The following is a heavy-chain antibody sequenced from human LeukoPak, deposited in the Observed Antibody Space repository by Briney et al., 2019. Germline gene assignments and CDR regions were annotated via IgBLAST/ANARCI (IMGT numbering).Heavy chain of an antibody. CDR3: ARHRWMGIAARQKGYFDY. J-gene: IGHJ4*02. Sequence: SETLSLTCTVSGGSISSGGYYWSWIRQHPGKGLEWIGYIYYSGSTYYNPSLKSRVTISVDTSKNQFSLKLSSVTAADTAVYYCARHRWMGIAARQKGYFDYWGQGTLVTVSS. V-gene: IGHV4-31*03. CDR1: GGSISSGGYY. D-gene: IGHD6-6*01. CDR2: IYYSGST.